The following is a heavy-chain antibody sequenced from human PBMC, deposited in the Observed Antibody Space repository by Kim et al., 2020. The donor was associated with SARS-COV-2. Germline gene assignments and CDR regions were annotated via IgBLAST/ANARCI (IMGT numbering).Heavy chain of an antibody. CDR2: VDRGGTIT. J-gene: IGHJ4*02. D-gene: IGHD2-15*01. Sequence: GGSLRLSCAASGFEFSKSWMHWVHQAPGKGLVWVSRVDRGGTITTYAGSVKGRFTVSRDNAKNTLYLQMNSLRVEDTAVYYCIRSQSGSFDSWGQGTLVTVSS. CDR3: IRSQSGSFDS. V-gene: IGHV3-74*01. CDR1: GFEFSKSW.